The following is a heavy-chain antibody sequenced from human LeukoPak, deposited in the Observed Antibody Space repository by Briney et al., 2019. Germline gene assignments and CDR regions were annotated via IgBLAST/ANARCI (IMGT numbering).Heavy chain of an antibody. Sequence: ASVNVSYKASGYTFTVYYMHWVRQPPGQGREWMGWINPNSGGTNYTQTFQGRVTIPTDTYNSTAYMQVSRLRSDDIAVYYCARGFGSSGWYSVSVWFDPCGQGTLVTVSS. J-gene: IGHJ5*02. D-gene: IGHD6-19*01. CDR3: ARGFGSSGWYSVSVWFDP. V-gene: IGHV1-2*02. CDR1: GYTFTVYY. CDR2: INPNSGGT.